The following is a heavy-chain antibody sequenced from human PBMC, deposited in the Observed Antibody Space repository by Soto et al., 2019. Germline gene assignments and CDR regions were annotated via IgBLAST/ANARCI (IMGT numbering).Heavy chain of an antibody. CDR2: INAGNGNT. CDR1: GYTFTSYA. J-gene: IGHJ5*02. CDR3: ARVLSFYDLQGTYNWFDP. D-gene: IGHD3-22*01. Sequence: GASVKVSCTASGYTFTSYAMHWVRQAPGQRLEWMGWINAGNGNTKYSQKFQGRVTITRDTSASTAYMELSSLRSEDTAVYYCARVLSFYDLQGTYNWFDPWGQGTLVTVSS. V-gene: IGHV1-3*01.